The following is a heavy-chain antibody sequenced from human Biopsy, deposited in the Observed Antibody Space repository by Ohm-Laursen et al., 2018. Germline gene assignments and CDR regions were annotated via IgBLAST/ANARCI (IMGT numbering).Heavy chain of an antibody. CDR1: GYTFTTYD. CDR3: ARAVRYRLLSDP. D-gene: IGHD2/OR15-2a*01. CDR2: MNPISGNT. V-gene: IGHV1-8*01. J-gene: IGHJ5*02. Sequence: EASVKVSCKASGYTFTTYDITWVRQATGQGPEWMGWMNPISGNTGYAHKFRGRVTMTSDSSISTAYLEVSSLTFEDTAVYYCARAVRYRLLSDPWGQGTLVTVSS.